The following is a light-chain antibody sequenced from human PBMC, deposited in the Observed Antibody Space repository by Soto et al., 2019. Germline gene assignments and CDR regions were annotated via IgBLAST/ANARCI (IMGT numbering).Light chain of an antibody. CDR3: SSYAGSLVV. J-gene: IGLJ2*01. Sequence: QSALTQPPSASGSPGQSVTISCTGTSSDVGGYNYVSWYLQHPGKAPKLMIYEVSKRPSGVPDRFSGSKSGNTVSLTVSGLQAEDEADYYCSSYAGSLVVFGGGTKVTVL. CDR2: EVS. CDR1: SSDVGGYNY. V-gene: IGLV2-8*01.